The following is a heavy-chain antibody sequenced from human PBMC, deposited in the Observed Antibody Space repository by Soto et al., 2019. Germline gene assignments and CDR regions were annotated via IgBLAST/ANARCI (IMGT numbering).Heavy chain of an antibody. CDR2: ISAYNGDS. CDR3: ARSSGTSYIWFDP. Sequence: QVQLVQSATEVKKPGASVKVSCKSSGYAFSTYGISWVRQAPGQGLEWMAWISAYNGDSNYAQHLQDRVTLTTDTSTSTAYMELRSLRSDATAVYFCARSSGTSYIWFDPWGQGTLVIVSP. V-gene: IGHV1-18*01. J-gene: IGHJ5*02. CDR1: GYAFSTYG. D-gene: IGHD1-26*01.